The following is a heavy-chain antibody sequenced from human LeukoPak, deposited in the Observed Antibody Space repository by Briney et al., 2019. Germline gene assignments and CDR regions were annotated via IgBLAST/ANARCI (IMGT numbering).Heavy chain of an antibody. CDR3: ARSHIAAAGVFDY. J-gene: IGHJ4*02. D-gene: IGHD6-13*01. CDR2: ISSSSDTI. Sequence: GGSLRLSCAASGLTLSGQWMNWVRQAPGKGLEWVSYISSSSDTIYYADSVKGRFTISRDNAKNSLYLQMNSLRDEDTAVYYCARSHIAAAGVFDYWGQGTLVTVSS. V-gene: IGHV3-48*02. CDR1: GLTLSGQW.